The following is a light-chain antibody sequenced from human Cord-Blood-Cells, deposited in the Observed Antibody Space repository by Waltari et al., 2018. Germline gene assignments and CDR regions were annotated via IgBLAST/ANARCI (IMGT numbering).Light chain of an antibody. CDR2: EVS. V-gene: IGLV2-14*01. CDR1: SSDAGGYTY. CDR3: SSYTSSRYV. Sequence: QSALTQPASVSGSSGQSITISCTGTSSDAGGYTYVSWYQQHPGKAPKLMIYEVSNRPSGVSNRFSGSKSGNTASLTISGLQAEDEADYYCSSYTSSRYVFGTGTKVTVL. J-gene: IGLJ1*01.